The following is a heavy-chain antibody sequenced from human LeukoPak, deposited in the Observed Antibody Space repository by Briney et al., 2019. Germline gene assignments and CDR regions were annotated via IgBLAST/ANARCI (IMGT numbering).Heavy chain of an antibody. CDR1: GGTFSSYT. CDR3: ARGGPAAMAYNWFDP. CDR2: IIPILGIA. D-gene: IGHD2-2*01. Sequence: SVKVSCKASGGTFSSYTISWVRQAPGQGLEWMGRIIPILGIANYAQKFQGRVTITADKSTSTAYMELSSLRSEDTAVYYCARGGPAAMAYNWFDPWGQGTLVTVSS. V-gene: IGHV1-69*02. J-gene: IGHJ5*02.